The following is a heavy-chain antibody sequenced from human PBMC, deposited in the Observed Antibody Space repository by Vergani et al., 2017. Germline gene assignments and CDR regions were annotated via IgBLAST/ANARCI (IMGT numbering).Heavy chain of an antibody. CDR2: IYYSGST. CDR3: ARGKWELSFAFDI. V-gene: IGHV4-59*01. J-gene: IGHJ3*02. D-gene: IGHD1-26*01. Sequence: QVQLQESGPGLVKPSETLSLTCTVSGGSISSYYWSWIRQPPGKGLEWIGYIYYSGSTNYNPSLKSRVTISVDTSKNQFSRKLSAVTAADTAVYYCARGKWELSFAFDIWGQGTMVTVSS. CDR1: GGSISSYY.